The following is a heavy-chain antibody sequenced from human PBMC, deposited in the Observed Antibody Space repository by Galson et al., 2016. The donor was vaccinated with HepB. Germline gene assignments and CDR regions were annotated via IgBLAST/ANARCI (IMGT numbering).Heavy chain of an antibody. CDR1: GFSFSSYV. Sequence: SLRLSCAASGFSFSSYVMFWVRQAPGKGLEFVSAIGSDGRSTHYADSLRGRFTVSRDNSKNMLYLQMSSLRAEDTAVYYCAKSVGRQLWLDHAFDIWGQGTMVTVSS. D-gene: IGHD5-18*01. CDR2: IGSDGRST. J-gene: IGHJ3*02. V-gene: IGHV3-64D*09. CDR3: AKSVGRQLWLDHAFDI.